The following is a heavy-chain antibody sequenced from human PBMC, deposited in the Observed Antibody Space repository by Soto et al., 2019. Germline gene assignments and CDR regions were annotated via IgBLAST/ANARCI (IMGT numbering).Heavy chain of an antibody. J-gene: IGHJ6*02. D-gene: IGHD3-10*01. V-gene: IGHV3-9*01. CDR2: INWNSGSI. CDR3: AKGRGSGSYAANYHLYGMDG. CDR1: GFTFDDYA. Sequence: EEQLVESGGGLVQPGRSLRLSCAASGFTFDDYAMHWVRQAPGKGLEWVSGINWNSGSIGYAESVKGRFTISSDNAKNSRYLQMNSLRGEDTALYYCAKGRGSGSYAANYHLYGMDGWGQGTTVTVSS.